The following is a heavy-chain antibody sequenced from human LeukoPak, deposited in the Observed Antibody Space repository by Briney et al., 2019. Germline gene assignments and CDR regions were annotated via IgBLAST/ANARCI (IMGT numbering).Heavy chain of an antibody. CDR1: GFTFSNEA. CDR3: TKVRSGSSNWALRVFDY. Sequence: GGSLRLSCAVSGFTFSNEAMGWVRQLRGGGLEWVSTISPGGGTTYYAESMKGRFTISRDNSKSTLYLGMNSLRVEDTAVYYCTKVRSGSSNWALRVFDYWGQGALVTVSS. V-gene: IGHV3-23*01. CDR2: ISPGGGTT. D-gene: IGHD4-11*01. J-gene: IGHJ4*02.